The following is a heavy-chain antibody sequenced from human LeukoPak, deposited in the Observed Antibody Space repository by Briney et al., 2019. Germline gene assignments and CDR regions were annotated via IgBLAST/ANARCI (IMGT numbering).Heavy chain of an antibody. D-gene: IGHD3-16*01. Sequence: SETLSLTCTVSGYSISSGHFWSWIRRPPGKGLEWIGSIYGSGTTYYDPPLRSRVSISADTSKNHFSLELSSVTAADTAVYYCASVGGGSPYWGQGTLVTVSS. CDR3: ASVGGGSPY. J-gene: IGHJ4*02. V-gene: IGHV4-38-2*02. CDR1: GYSISSGHF. CDR2: IYGSGTT.